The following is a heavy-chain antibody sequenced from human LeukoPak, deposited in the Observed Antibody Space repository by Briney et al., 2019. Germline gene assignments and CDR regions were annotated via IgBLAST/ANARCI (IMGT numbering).Heavy chain of an antibody. V-gene: IGHV1-2*02. CDR1: GYAFTGYY. CDR3: ARVMQGYYDSSGYLPY. Sequence: VKVSCKASGYAFTGYYMHWVRQAPGKGLEWVGWIDPNSGGTNYAQKFQGRVTMTRDTSISTAYMELSRLRSDDTAVYYCARVMQGYYDSSGYLPYWGQGTLVTVS. J-gene: IGHJ4*02. D-gene: IGHD3-22*01. CDR2: IDPNSGGT.